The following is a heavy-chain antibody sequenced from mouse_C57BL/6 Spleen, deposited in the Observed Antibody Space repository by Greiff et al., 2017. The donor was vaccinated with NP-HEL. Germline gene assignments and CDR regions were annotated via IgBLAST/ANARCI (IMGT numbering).Heavy chain of an antibody. Sequence: QVQLQQPGAELVKPGASVKLSCKASGYTFTSYWMHWVKQRPGQGLEWIGMIHPNSGSTNYNEKFKSKATLTVDKSSSTAYMQLSSLTSEDSAVYYCARPSSGAWFAYWGQGTLVTVSA. V-gene: IGHV1-64*01. CDR1: GYTFTSYW. D-gene: IGHD3-2*02. J-gene: IGHJ3*01. CDR3: ARPSSGAWFAY. CDR2: IHPNSGST.